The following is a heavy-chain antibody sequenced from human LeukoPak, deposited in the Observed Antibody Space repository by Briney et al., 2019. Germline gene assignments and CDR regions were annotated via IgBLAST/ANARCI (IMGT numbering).Heavy chain of an antibody. J-gene: IGHJ4*02. CDR1: GGSISSSSHY. D-gene: IGHD3-10*01. V-gene: IGHV4-39*07. CDR2: IYYSGST. CDR3: ARLSRGLLWFGELSVFDY. Sequence: SETLSLTCTVSGGSISSSSHYWGWIRQPPGKGLEWIGSIYYSGSTYYNPSLKSRVTISIDTSKNQFSLKLNSVTAADTAVYYCARLSRGLLWFGELSVFDYWGQGTLVTVSS.